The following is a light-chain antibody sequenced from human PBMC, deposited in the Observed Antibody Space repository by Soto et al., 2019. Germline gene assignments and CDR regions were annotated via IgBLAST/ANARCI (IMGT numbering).Light chain of an antibody. Sequence: QSALTQPPSASGSPGQSVTISCTGTSSDVGAYNYVSWYQQYPGKAPKLMIYEVSKRPSGVPDRFSGSKSGKTASLTVSGLQPDDEADYYCTSYAGSNIGVFGGGTKVTVL. CDR3: TSYAGSNIGV. CDR1: SSDVGAYNY. CDR2: EVS. J-gene: IGLJ3*02. V-gene: IGLV2-8*01.